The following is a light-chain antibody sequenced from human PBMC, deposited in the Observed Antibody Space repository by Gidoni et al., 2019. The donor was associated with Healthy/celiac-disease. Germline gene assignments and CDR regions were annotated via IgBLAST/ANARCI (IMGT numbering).Light chain of an antibody. J-gene: IGKJ2*01. CDR2: WAS. CDR3: QQYYSTPPMYT. CDR1: QSVLYSSNNKNY. V-gene: IGKV4-1*01. Sequence: LAVSLGERATINCKSSQSVLYSSNNKNYLAWYQQKPGQPPKLLIYWASTRESGVPDRFSGSGSGTDFTLTISSLQAEDVAVYYCQQYYSTPPMYTFGQGTKLEIK.